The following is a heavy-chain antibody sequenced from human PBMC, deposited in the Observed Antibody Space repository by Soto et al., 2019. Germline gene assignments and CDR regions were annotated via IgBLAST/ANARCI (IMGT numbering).Heavy chain of an antibody. Sequence: GSLRLSCAASGFTFSSYGMHWVRQAPGKGLEWVAVISYDGSNKYYADSVKGRFTISRDNSKNTLYLQMNSLRAEDTAVYYCAKEVTTYYYGMDVWGQGTTVTVSS. CDR2: ISYDGSNK. CDR1: GFTFSSYG. V-gene: IGHV3-30*18. D-gene: IGHD4-17*01. CDR3: AKEVTTYYYGMDV. J-gene: IGHJ6*02.